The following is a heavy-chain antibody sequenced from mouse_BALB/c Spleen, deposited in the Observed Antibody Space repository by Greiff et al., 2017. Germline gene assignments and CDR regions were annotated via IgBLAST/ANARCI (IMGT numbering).Heavy chain of an antibody. Sequence: EVHLVESGAELVKPGASVKLSCTASGFNIKDTYMHWVKQRPEQGLEWIGRIDPANGNTKYDPKFQGKATITADTSSNTAYLQLSSLTSEDTAVYYCARDFMDYWGQGTSVTVSS. J-gene: IGHJ4*01. CDR1: GFNIKDTY. CDR3: ARDFMDY. CDR2: IDPANGNT. V-gene: IGHV14-3*02.